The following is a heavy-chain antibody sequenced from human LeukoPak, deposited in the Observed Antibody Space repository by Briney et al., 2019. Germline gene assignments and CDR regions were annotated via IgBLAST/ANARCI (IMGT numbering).Heavy chain of an antibody. CDR2: ISGSGGST. Sequence: GGSLRLSCAASGFTFSSYWMSWVRQAPGKGLEWVSAISGSGGSTYYADSVKGRFTISRDNSKNTLYLQMNSLRAEDTAVYYCAKDQGARITMIVVAHGAFDIWGQGTMVTVSS. CDR3: AKDQGARITMIVVAHGAFDI. J-gene: IGHJ3*02. D-gene: IGHD3-22*01. V-gene: IGHV3-23*01. CDR1: GFTFSSYW.